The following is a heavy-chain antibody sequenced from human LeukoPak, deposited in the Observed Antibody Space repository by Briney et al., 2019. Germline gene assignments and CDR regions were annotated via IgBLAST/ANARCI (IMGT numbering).Heavy chain of an antibody. D-gene: IGHD6-13*01. CDR1: GFTFSSYW. CDR3: ARVGESIAANGYYYYYMDV. V-gene: IGHV3-7*01. J-gene: IGHJ6*03. CDR2: IKQDGSEK. Sequence: GGSLRLSCAASGFTFSSYWMSWVRQAPGKGLEWVANIKQDGSEKYYVDSVKGRFTISRDNAKNSLYLQMNSLRAEDTAVYYCARVGESIAANGYYYYYMDVWGKGTTVTVSS.